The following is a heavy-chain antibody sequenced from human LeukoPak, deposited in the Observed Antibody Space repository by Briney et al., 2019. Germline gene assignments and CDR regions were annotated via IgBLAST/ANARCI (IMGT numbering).Heavy chain of an antibody. J-gene: IGHJ4*02. CDR2: ITASGGST. V-gene: IGHV3-23*01. CDR1: RFTFNSYA. D-gene: IGHD1-26*01. CDR3: AKGGNWIFRADFDY. Sequence: GGSLRLSCAASRFTFNSYAMNWVRQAPGKGLEWVSAITASGGSTKYADSVKGRFTISRDNSKNTLYLQMNSLRAEDTAVYYCAKGGNWIFRADFDYWGQGTLVTVSS.